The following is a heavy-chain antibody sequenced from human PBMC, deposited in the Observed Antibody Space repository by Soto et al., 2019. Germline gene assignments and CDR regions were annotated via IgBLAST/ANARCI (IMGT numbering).Heavy chain of an antibody. D-gene: IGHD3-22*01. V-gene: IGHV3-15*07. J-gene: IGHJ4*01. CDR2: IKSKTDGGTT. Sequence: GGSLRLSCAASGFTFSNAWINWVRQAPGKRLEWVSRIKSKTDGGTTDFAAPVKGRFAISRDDSKNIAYMQMNSLKIEDTAVYYCSTDSYSDMTVVRLDNWGHGTLVTVSS. CDR1: GFTFSNAW. CDR3: STDSYSDMTVVRLDN.